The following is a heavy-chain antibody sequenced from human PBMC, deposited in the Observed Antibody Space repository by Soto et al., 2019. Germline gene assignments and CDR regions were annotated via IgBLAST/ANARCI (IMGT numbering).Heavy chain of an antibody. CDR2: ISAYNGNT. J-gene: IGHJ3*02. V-gene: IGHV1-18*01. CDR1: GYTFTSYG. D-gene: IGHD2-2*01. CDR3: ARDCSSTSCYGALDAFDI. Sequence: ASVKVSRKASGYTFTSYGISWVRQAPGQGLEWMGWISAYNGNTNYAQKLQGRVAMTTDTSTSTAYMELRSLRSDDTAVYYCARDCSSTSCYGALDAFDIWGQGTMVTVSS.